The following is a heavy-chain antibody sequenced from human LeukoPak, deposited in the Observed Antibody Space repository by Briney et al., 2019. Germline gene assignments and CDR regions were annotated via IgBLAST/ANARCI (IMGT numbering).Heavy chain of an antibody. CDR3: AKQYYDIYYYYYYMDV. Sequence: PGGSLRLSCAASGFTFSSYWMSWVRQAPGKGLEWVANIKQDGSEKYYVDSVKGRFTISRDNAKNSLYLHMNSLTVEDTAVYYCAKQYYDIYYYYYYMDVWGKGTTVTISS. D-gene: IGHD3-9*01. J-gene: IGHJ6*03. CDR1: GFTFSSYW. CDR2: IKQDGSEK. V-gene: IGHV3-7*03.